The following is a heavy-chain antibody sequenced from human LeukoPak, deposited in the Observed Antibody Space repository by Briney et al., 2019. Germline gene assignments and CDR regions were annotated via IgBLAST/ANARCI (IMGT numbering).Heavy chain of an antibody. CDR3: ASFTSGYNDKYFDY. CDR2: IVVGSGNT. CDR1: GFTFTSSA. Sequence: ASVKVSCKASGFTFTSSAVQWVRQARGQRLEWIGWIVVGSGNTDYPQKFQERVTITRDMSTSTAYMELSSLRSEDTAVYYCASFTSGYNDKYFDYWGQGTLVTVSS. J-gene: IGHJ4*02. V-gene: IGHV1-58*01. D-gene: IGHD3-3*01.